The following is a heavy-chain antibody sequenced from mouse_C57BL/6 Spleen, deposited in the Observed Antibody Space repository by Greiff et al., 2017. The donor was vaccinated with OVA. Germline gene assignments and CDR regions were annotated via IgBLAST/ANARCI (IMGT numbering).Heavy chain of an antibody. CDR3: ARRTARAYAMDY. Sequence: QVQLQQPGAELVMPGASVKLSCKASGYTFTSYWMHWVKQRPGQGLEWIGEIDPSDSYTNYNQKFKGKSTLTVDKSSSTAYMQLSSLTSEDSAVYYCARRTARAYAMDYWGQGTSVTVSS. CDR2: IDPSDSYT. J-gene: IGHJ4*01. CDR1: GYTFTSYW. D-gene: IGHD3-3*01. V-gene: IGHV1-69*01.